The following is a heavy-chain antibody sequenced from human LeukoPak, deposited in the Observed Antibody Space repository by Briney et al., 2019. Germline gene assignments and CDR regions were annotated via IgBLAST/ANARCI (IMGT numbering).Heavy chain of an antibody. CDR1: GFTFSSYA. V-gene: IGHV3-30*04. CDR3: AKDQSSGWYGLYFFDY. J-gene: IGHJ4*02. CDR2: ISYDGSNK. D-gene: IGHD6-19*01. Sequence: GRSLRLSCAASGFTFSSYAMHWVRQAPGKGLEWVAVISYDGSNKYYADSVKGRFTISRDNSKNTLYLQMNSLRAEDTAIYYCAKDQSSGWYGLYFFDYWGQGTLVTVSS.